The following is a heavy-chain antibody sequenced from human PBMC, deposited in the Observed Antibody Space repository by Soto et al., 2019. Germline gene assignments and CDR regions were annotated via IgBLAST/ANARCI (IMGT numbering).Heavy chain of an antibody. J-gene: IGHJ4*02. CDR2: ISYDGSNK. CDR3: ARAPRSGSYYIY. D-gene: IGHD1-26*01. CDR1: GFTFSSYA. Sequence: LRLSCAASGFTFSSYAMHWVRQAPGKGLEWVAVISYDGSNKYYADSVKGRFTISRDNSKNTLYLQMNSLRAEDTAVYYCARAPRSGSYYIYWGQGTLVTV. V-gene: IGHV3-30-3*01.